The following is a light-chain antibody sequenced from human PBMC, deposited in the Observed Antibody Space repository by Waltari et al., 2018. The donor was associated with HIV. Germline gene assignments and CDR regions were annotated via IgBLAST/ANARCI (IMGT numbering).Light chain of an antibody. J-gene: IGKJ2*01. Sequence: LTQSPATLPVSVGERVNISCRASQSLTANLAWYQQRPGQAPRLLIYGASSRATDIPARFSGSGSGTDYTLTISTLQSEDSAVYYCQQNIHWPPYTFGQGTKL. V-gene: IGKV3-15*01. CDR2: GAS. CDR1: QSLTAN. CDR3: QQNIHWPPYT.